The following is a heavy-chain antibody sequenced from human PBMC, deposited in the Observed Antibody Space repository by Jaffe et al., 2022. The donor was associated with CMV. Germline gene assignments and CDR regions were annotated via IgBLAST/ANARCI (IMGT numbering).Heavy chain of an antibody. D-gene: IGHD3-3*01. V-gene: IGHV4-34*01. CDR1: GGSFSGYY. Sequence: QVQLQQWGAGLLKPSETLSLTCAVYGGSFSGYYWSWIRQPPGKGLEWIGEINHSGSTNYNPSLKSRVTISVDTSKNQFSLKLSSVTAADTAVYYCARDTIFGVVTLDYWGQGTLVTVSS. CDR2: INHSGST. J-gene: IGHJ4*02. CDR3: ARDTIFGVVTLDY.